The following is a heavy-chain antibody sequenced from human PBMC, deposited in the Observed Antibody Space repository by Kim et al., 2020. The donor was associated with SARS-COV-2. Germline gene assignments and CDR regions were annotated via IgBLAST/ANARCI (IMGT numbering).Heavy chain of an antibody. Sequence: NYAQKLQGRVPMTRDTSISTAYMGLSRLRSDDTAVYYCASIGMATIRLNYWGQGTLVTVSS. CDR3: ASIGMATIRLNY. J-gene: IGHJ4*02. D-gene: IGHD5-12*01. V-gene: IGHV1-2*02.